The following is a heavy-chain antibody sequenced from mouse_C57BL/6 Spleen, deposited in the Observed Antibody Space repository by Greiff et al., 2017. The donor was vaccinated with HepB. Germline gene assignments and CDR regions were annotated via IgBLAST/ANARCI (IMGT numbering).Heavy chain of an antibody. V-gene: IGHV1-22*01. CDR3: ARDTAQAPAMDY. Sequence: EVKLMESGPELVKPGASVKMSCKASGYTFTDYNMHWVKQSHGKSLEWIGYINPNNGGTSYNQKFKGKATLTVNKSSSTAYMELRSLTSEDSAVYYCARDTAQAPAMDYWGQGTSVTVSS. D-gene: IGHD3-2*02. CDR1: GYTFTDYN. J-gene: IGHJ4*01. CDR2: INPNNGGT.